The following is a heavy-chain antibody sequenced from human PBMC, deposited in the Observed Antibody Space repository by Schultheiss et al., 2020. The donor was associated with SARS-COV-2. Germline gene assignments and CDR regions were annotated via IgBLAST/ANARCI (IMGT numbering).Heavy chain of an antibody. Sequence: GGSLRLSCAASGFTFSSYEMNWVRQAPGKGLEWVSYISSSGSTIYYADSVKGRFTISRDNAKNSLYLQMNSLRAEDTAVYYCARLEVTPSYWGQGTLVTVSS. CDR2: ISSSGSTI. V-gene: IGHV3-48*03. D-gene: IGHD4-11*01. CDR1: GFTFSSYE. J-gene: IGHJ4*02. CDR3: ARLEVTPSY.